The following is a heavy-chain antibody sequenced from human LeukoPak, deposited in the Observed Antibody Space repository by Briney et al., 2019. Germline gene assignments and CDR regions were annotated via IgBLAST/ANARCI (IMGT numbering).Heavy chain of an antibody. CDR2: IYYSGST. CDR3: ARDGLLWFGEGNDAFDI. V-gene: IGHV4-39*07. J-gene: IGHJ3*02. D-gene: IGHD3-10*01. Sequence: SETLSLTCTVSGGSISSSSYYWGWIRQPPGKGLEWIGSIYYSGSTYYNPSLKSRVTISVDTSKNQFSLKLSSVTAADTAVYYCARDGLLWFGEGNDAFDIWGQGTMVTVSS. CDR1: GGSISSSSYY.